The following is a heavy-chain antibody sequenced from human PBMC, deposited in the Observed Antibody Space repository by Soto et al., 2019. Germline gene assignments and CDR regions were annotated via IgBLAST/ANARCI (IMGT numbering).Heavy chain of an antibody. V-gene: IGHV1-69*13. Sequence: ASVKVSCKASGGTFSSYAISWVRQAPGQGLEWMGGIIPIFGTANYAQKFQGRVTITADESTSTAYMELSSLRSEDTAVYYCARGNGSKVTQIYYYYGMDVWGQGTTVTVSS. CDR1: GGTFSSYA. D-gene: IGHD4-17*01. CDR3: ARGNGSKVTQIYYYYGMDV. CDR2: IIPIFGTA. J-gene: IGHJ6*02.